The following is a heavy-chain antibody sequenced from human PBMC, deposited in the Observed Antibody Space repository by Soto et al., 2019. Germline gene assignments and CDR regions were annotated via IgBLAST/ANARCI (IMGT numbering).Heavy chain of an antibody. CDR1: GGSISNNDFY. CDR2: FSYSGTT. CDR3: AKPSTRDYYYGMDV. V-gene: IGHV4-39*01. Sequence: ASETLSLTCTVSGGSISNNDFYWAWIRQPPGKGLQWIGSFSYSGTTYYSPSLKSRVTVSVDTSKNQFSLKVSSVTAADTAIYYCAKPSTRDYYYGMDVWGQGTTVTVSS. J-gene: IGHJ6*02. D-gene: IGHD2-2*01.